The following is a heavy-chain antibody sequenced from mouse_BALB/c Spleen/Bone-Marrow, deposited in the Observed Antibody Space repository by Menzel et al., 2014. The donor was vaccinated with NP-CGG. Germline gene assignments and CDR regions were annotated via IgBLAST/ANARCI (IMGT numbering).Heavy chain of an antibody. CDR1: GYAFTSYN. J-gene: IGHJ2*01. CDR3: ARHSYYGSSLFDY. CDR2: IDPYNGGT. Sequence: EVQGVESGPELVKPGASVKVSCKASGYAFTSYNMYWVKQSHGKSLEWIGYIDPYNGGTSYNQKFKGKATLTVDKSSSTAYMHLNSLTSEDSAVYYCARHSYYGSSLFDYWGQGTTLTVSS. V-gene: IGHV1S135*01. D-gene: IGHD1-1*01.